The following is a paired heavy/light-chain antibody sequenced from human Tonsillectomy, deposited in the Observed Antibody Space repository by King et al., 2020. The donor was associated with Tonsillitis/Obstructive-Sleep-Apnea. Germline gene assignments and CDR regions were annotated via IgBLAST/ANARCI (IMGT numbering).Light chain of an antibody. Sequence: QSALTQPASVSGSPGQSITISCTGTSSDVGAYNHVSWYQQLPGKAPKVMIYDVSNRPSGVSNRFSGSKSGNTASLTISGLQTEDEADYYCTSYTSSNTYVFGTGTKVTVL. V-gene: IGLV2-14*01. CDR1: SSDVGAYNH. CDR2: DVS. CDR3: TSYTSSNTYV. J-gene: IGLJ1*01.
Heavy chain of an antibody. V-gene: IGHV4-34*01. CDR2: INYTGST. D-gene: IGHD3-3*01. CDR1: GGSFSGYY. Sequence: QVQLQQWGAGLLKPSETLSLTCAVYGGSFSGYYWTWIRQPPGKGLEWIGEINYTGSTNYNPSLKSRVTISVHTSKSQFSLQLSSVTAADTAVYYCARGRGYDFWSTYYPYYFDYWGQGTLVTVSS. CDR3: ARGRGYDFWSTYYPYYFDY. J-gene: IGHJ4*02.